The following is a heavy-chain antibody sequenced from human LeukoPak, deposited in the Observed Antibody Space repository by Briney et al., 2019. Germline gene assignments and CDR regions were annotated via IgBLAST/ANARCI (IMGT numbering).Heavy chain of an antibody. CDR3: TIEVSGYSGYDSPYFDY. J-gene: IGHJ4*02. CDR2: IKSKTDGGTT. V-gene: IGHV3-15*01. CDR1: GFTLSNAW. Sequence: SGGSLRLSCAASGFTLSNAWMSWVRQAPGKGLEWVGRIKSKTDGGTTDYAAPVKGRFTISRDDSKNTLYLQMNSPKTEDTAVYYCTIEVSGYSGYDSPYFDYWGQGTLVTVSS. D-gene: IGHD5-12*01.